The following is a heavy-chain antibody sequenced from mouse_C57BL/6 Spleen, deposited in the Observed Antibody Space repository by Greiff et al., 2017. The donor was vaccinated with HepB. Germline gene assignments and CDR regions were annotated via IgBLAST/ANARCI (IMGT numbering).Heavy chain of an antibody. J-gene: IGHJ2*01. V-gene: IGHV7-3*01. D-gene: IGHD4-1*01. CDR1: GFTFTDYY. CDR3: ARGVGRHYFDY. Sequence: EVMLVESGGGLVQPGGSLSLSCAASGFTFTDYYMSWVRQPPGKALEWLGFIRNKANGYTTEYSASVKGRFTISRDNSQSILYLQMNALRAEDSATYYCARGVGRHYFDYWGQGTTLTVSS. CDR2: IRNKANGYTT.